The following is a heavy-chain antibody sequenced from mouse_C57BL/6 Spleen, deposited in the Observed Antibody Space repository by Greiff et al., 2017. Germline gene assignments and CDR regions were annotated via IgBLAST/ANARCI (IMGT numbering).Heavy chain of an antibody. CDR2: INYDGSST. Sequence: EVMLVESEGGLVQPGSSMKLSCTASGFTFSDYYMAWVRQVPEKGLEWVANINYDGSSTYYLDSLKSRFIISRDNAKNILYLQMSSLKSEDTATYYCAREDYYGSRYFDVWGTGTTVTVSS. CDR1: GFTFSDYY. D-gene: IGHD1-1*01. J-gene: IGHJ1*03. V-gene: IGHV5-16*01. CDR3: AREDYYGSRYFDV.